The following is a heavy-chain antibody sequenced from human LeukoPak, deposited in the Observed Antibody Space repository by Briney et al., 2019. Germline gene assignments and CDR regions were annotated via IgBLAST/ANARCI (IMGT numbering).Heavy chain of an antibody. Sequence: GGSLRLSCAASGFTFSDYYMSWISQAPGKGLEWVSYISSSGSTIYYADSVKGRFTISRDNAKNSLYLQMNSLRAEDTAVYYCARGVIAVAGKGNYYYYYMDVWGKGTTVTVSS. CDR2: ISSSGSTI. J-gene: IGHJ6*03. CDR3: ARGVIAVAGKGNYYYYYMDV. D-gene: IGHD6-19*01. V-gene: IGHV3-11*04. CDR1: GFTFSDYY.